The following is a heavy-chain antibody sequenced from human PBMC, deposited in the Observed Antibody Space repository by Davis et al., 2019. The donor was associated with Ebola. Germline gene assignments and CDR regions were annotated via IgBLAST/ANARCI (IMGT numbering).Heavy chain of an antibody. V-gene: IGHV1-18*04. CDR1: GYTFTNYG. Sequence: AASVKVSCKTSGYTFTNYGITWVRQAPGQGLEWMGWINPHNGNTNYAQNVQGRVTMTTDTSTSTAYMEVGSLRSDDTAVYYCARAYYYDSSGYYVGGMDVWGKGTTITVSS. CDR3: ARAYYYDSSGYYVGGMDV. D-gene: IGHD3-22*01. CDR2: INPHNGNT. J-gene: IGHJ6*04.